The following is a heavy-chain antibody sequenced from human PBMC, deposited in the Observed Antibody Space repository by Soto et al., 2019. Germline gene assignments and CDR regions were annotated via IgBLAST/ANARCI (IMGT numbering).Heavy chain of an antibody. D-gene: IGHD1-26*01. J-gene: IGHJ5*02. CDR1: GYSFTSYW. Sequence: GESLKISCKGSGYSFTSYWIGWVRQMPGKGLEWMGIIYPGDSDTRYSPSFQGQVTISADKSISTAYLQWSSLKASDTAMYYCATLSGSNWIGTAPPWFDPWGQGTLVTVSS. V-gene: IGHV5-51*01. CDR3: ATLSGSNWIGTAPPWFDP. CDR2: IYPGDSDT.